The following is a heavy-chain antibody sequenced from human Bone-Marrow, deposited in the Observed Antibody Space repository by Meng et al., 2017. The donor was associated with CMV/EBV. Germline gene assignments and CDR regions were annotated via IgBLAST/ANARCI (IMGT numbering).Heavy chain of an antibody. D-gene: IGHD6-13*01. CDR2: IYYSGST. CDR1: GGSISSGGYY. CDR3: ARDLISSSWPYYYYYGKDV. Sequence: SETLSLTCTVSGGSISSGGYYWSWIRQHPGKGLEWIGYIYYSGSTYYNPSLKSRVTISVDTSKNQFSLKLSSVTAADTAVYYCARDLISSSWPYYYYYGKDVWGQGTTVTVSS. J-gene: IGHJ6*02. V-gene: IGHV4-31*03.